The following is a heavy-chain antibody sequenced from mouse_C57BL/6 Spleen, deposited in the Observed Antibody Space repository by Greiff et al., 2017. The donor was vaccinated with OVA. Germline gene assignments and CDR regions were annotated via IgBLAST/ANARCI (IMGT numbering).Heavy chain of an antibody. D-gene: IGHD1-1*01. Sequence: EVQLVESGGGLVKPGGSLKLSCAASGFTFSSYAMSWVRQTPEKRLEWVATISAGGSYTYYPDNVKGRFTLSRDNAKNNLYLQRSHLKSEDTAMYYCARDYGFDYWGQGTTLTVSS. CDR1: GFTFSSYA. CDR2: ISAGGSYT. CDR3: ARDYGFDY. J-gene: IGHJ2*01. V-gene: IGHV5-4*01.